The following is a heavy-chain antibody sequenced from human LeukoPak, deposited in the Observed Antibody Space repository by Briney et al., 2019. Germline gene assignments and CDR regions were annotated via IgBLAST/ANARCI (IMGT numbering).Heavy chain of an antibody. V-gene: IGHV4-34*01. CDR3: ARGSIVVVPAALNWFDP. Sequence: SETLSLTCTVSGGSISSYYWSWIRQPPGKGLEWIGEINHSGSTNYNPSLKSRVTISVDTSKNQFSLKLSSVTAADTAVYYCARGSIVVVPAALNWFDPWGQGTLVTVSS. CDR2: INHSGST. D-gene: IGHD2-2*01. J-gene: IGHJ5*02. CDR1: GGSISSYY.